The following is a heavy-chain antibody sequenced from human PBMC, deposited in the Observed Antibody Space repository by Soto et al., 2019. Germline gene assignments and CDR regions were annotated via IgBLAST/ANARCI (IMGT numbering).Heavy chain of an antibody. J-gene: IGHJ3*02. CDR2: IKSKTDGGTT. CDR1: GFTFSNAW. V-gene: IGHV3-15*01. Sequence: GGSLRLSCAASGFTFSNAWMSWVRQAPGKGLEWVGRIKSKTDGGTTDYAAPVKGRFTISRDDSKNTLYLQMHSLKTEDTAVYYCTTGRDSSGYYSAVPFDIWGQGTMVTVSS. CDR3: TTGRDSSGYYSAVPFDI. D-gene: IGHD3-22*01.